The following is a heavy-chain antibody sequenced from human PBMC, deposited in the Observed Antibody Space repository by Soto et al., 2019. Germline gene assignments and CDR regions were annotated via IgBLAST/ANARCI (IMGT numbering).Heavy chain of an antibody. V-gene: IGHV1-18*01. CDR2: ISAYNGNT. Sequence: QVQLVQSGAEVKKPGASVKVSCKASGYTFTSYGISWVRQALGQGLEWMGWISAYNGNTNYAQKLQGRVTMTTDTSTSTAYMELRSLRSDDTAVYYCATEFLAYCGGDCYRYYGMDVWGQGTTVTVSS. CDR1: GYTFTSYG. D-gene: IGHD2-21*02. CDR3: ATEFLAYCGGDCYRYYGMDV. J-gene: IGHJ6*02.